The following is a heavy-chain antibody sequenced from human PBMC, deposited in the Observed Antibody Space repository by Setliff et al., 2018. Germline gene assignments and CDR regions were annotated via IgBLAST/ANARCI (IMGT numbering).Heavy chain of an antibody. CDR3: ARGRNIAARLLDS. Sequence: SETLSLTCAAYGGTFSDYYWTWIRQPPGKGLEWVGEINHRGSTTYNPSLKSRVTISVDTSKDQFSLKVISMTAADTAVYYCARGRNIAARLLDSLGQGTLVTVSS. J-gene: IGHJ4*02. V-gene: IGHV4-34*01. CDR1: GGTFSDYY. CDR2: INHRGST. D-gene: IGHD6-6*01.